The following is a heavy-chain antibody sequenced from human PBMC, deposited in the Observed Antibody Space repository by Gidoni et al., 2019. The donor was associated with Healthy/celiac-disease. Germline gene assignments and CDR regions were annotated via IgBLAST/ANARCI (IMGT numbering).Heavy chain of an antibody. D-gene: IGHD6-19*01. CDR1: GFSLSNARMG. J-gene: IGHJ6*02. Sequence: QVTLKESGPVLVKPTETLTRTGTVSGFSLSNARMGVSWIRQPPGKALEWLAHIFSHDEKSYSTSLKSRLTISKDTSKSQVVLTMTNMDPVDTATYYCARISRIAVAGSNYYYYYGMDVWGQGTTVTVSS. CDR3: ARISRIAVAGSNYYYYYGMDV. V-gene: IGHV2-26*01. CDR2: IFSHDEK.